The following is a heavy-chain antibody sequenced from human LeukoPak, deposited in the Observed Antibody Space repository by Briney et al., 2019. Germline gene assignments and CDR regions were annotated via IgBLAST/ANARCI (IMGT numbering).Heavy chain of an antibody. J-gene: IGHJ6*03. CDR1: GFTFSSYW. D-gene: IGHD6-19*01. Sequence: GGSLRLSCAASGFTFSSYWMSWVRQASGKGLEWVAHIKQDGSEKYYVDSVKGRFTISRDNAKNSLYLQMNSLRAEDTAVYYCARETEPAYSSGWYYYYYYMDVWGKGTTVTVSS. V-gene: IGHV3-7*01. CDR3: ARETEPAYSSGWYYYYYYMDV. CDR2: IKQDGSEK.